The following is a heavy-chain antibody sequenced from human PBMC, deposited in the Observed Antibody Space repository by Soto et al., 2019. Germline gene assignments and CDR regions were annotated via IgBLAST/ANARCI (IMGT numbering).Heavy chain of an antibody. CDR1: WSTFTGQY. Sequence: TVDTSCRASWSTFTGQYIHLVRQAPGQGLEWMRWINPHIGGKSYAKKFQGRVNMTRGTSITTAYMELSRLSSDDTAVYYCAKSGSFPRISLAYLDTWDQGTLVPVSP. J-gene: IGHJ4*01. V-gene: IGHV1-2*02. D-gene: IGHD1-26*01. CDR3: AKSGSFPRISLAYLDT. CDR2: INPHIGGK.